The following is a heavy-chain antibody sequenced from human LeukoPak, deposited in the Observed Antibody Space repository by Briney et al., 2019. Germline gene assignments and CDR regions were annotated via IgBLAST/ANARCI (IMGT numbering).Heavy chain of an antibody. Sequence: SETLSLTCTVSGGSISDSYWGWIRQPPGEGLEWIGYIYYSGGTYYSPSLKRRVTISVDTSKNQFSLRLTSVTAADTAVYYCARGYYYPDYWGQGTLVTVSS. D-gene: IGHD2/OR15-2a*01. CDR1: GGSISDSY. CDR3: ARGYYYPDY. V-gene: IGHV4-59*01. CDR2: IYYSGGT. J-gene: IGHJ4*02.